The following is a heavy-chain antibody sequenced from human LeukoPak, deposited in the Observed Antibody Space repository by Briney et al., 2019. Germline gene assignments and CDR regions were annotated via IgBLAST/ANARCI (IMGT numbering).Heavy chain of an antibody. CDR3: APHLSITMPFDY. Sequence: GGSLRLSCAASGFTFSSYSMNWVRQAPGKGLEWVSSISSSSSYIYYADSVKGRFTISRDNAKNSLYLQMNSLRAEDTAVYYCAPHLSITMPFDYWGQGTLVTVSS. V-gene: IGHV3-21*01. CDR1: GFTFSSYS. J-gene: IGHJ4*02. D-gene: IGHD3-3*01. CDR2: ISSSSSYI.